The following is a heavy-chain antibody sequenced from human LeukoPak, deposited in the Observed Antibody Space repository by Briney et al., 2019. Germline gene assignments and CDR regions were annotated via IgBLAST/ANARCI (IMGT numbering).Heavy chain of an antibody. V-gene: IGHV4-34*01. CDR1: GGSFSGYY. CDR3: ARAADYGDYDGGDY. CDR2: INHSGST. Sequence: PSETLSLTCAVYGGSFSGYYWSWIRQPPGKGLEWIGEINHSGSTNYNPSLKSRVTISVDTSKNQFSLKLSSVTAADTAVYYCARAADYGDYDGGDYWGQGTLVTVSS. J-gene: IGHJ4*02. D-gene: IGHD4-17*01.